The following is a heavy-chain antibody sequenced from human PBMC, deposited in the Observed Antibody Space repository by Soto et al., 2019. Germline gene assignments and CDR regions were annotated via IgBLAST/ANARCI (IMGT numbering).Heavy chain of an antibody. CDR3: ARVVPGAEAWFGP. CDR1: GYTFSNYG. V-gene: IGHV1-18*01. Sequence: GASVKVSCKTSGYTFSNYGITWVRQAPGQPLEWLGWISLYSDGTNYAQKFQGGVSMTTDTFTTTAYMELRSLRSDDTAVYYCARVVPGAEAWFGPWGQGTLVTVSS. CDR2: ISLYSDGT. D-gene: IGHD2-2*01. J-gene: IGHJ5*02.